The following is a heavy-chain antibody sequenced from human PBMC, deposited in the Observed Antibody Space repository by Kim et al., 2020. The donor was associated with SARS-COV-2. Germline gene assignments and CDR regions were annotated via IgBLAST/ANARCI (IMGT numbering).Heavy chain of an antibody. CDR3: TTDRLPTFYYGSGSYFYQYYFDY. CDR1: GSTFSNAW. J-gene: IGHJ4*02. CDR2: IKSKTDGGTT. Sequence: GGSLRLSCAASGSTFSNAWMSWVRQAPGKGLEWVGRIKSKTDGGTTDYAAPVKGRFTISRDDSKNTLYLRMNSLKTEDTAVYYCTTDRLPTFYYGSGSYFYQYYFDYWGQGTLVTVSS. D-gene: IGHD3-10*01. V-gene: IGHV3-15*01.